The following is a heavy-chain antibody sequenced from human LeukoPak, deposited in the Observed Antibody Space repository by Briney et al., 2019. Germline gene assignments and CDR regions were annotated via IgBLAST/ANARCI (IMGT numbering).Heavy chain of an antibody. CDR2: INPNSGGT. CDR3: ARAPTQRITIFGVGAFDI. V-gene: IGHV1-2*02. J-gene: IGHJ3*02. Sequence: REASVKVSCKASGYTFTGYYMHWVRQAPGQGLEWMGWINPNSGGTNYAQKFQGRVTMTRDTSISTAYMELSRLRSDDTAVYYCARAPTQRITIFGVGAFDIWGQGTMVTVSS. CDR1: GYTFTGYY. D-gene: IGHD3-3*01.